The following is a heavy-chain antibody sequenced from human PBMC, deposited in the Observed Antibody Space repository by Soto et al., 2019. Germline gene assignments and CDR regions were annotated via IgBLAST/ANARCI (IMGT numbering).Heavy chain of an antibody. CDR1: GYTFSGYY. CDR2: INTLSGDT. D-gene: IGHD3-3*02. J-gene: IGHJ4*02. V-gene: IGHV1-2*02. CDR3: ARSLLKVILPRGY. Sequence: QVQLVQSGAEVKKPGASVKVSCKASGYTFSGYYMHWVRQAPGQGLEWMGWINTLSGDTSFPQKFQRRLAMTRDTSVDTAFMEVSRLTSLDTTIYYCARSLLKVILPRGYWGQGTLVSVSS.